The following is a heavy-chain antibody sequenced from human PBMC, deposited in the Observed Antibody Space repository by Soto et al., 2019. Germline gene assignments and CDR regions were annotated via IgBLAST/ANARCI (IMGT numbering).Heavy chain of an antibody. CDR1: GFTFSSYG. V-gene: IGHV3-33*01. Sequence: GGSLRLSCAASGFTFSSYGMHWVRQAPGKGLEWLAVIWYDGSNKYYADSVKGRFTISRDNSKNTLYLQMNSLRAEDTAVYYCARDRGPYYFDYWGQGTLVTVSS. CDR3: ARDRGPYYFDY. CDR2: IWYDGSNK. J-gene: IGHJ4*02.